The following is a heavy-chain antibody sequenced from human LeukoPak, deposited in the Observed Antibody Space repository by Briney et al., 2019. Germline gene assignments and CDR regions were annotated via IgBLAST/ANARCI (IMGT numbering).Heavy chain of an antibody. Sequence: ASVKVSCKASGYTFTGYYMHWVRQAPGQGLEWMGWINPNSGGTNYAQKFQGRVTMTRDTSISTAYMELGRLRSDDTAVYYCARVTYYYDSSGYLSGRRYYFDYWGQGTLVTVSS. CDR2: INPNSGGT. CDR3: ARVTYYYDSSGYLSGRRYYFDY. J-gene: IGHJ4*02. V-gene: IGHV1-2*02. D-gene: IGHD3-22*01. CDR1: GYTFTGYY.